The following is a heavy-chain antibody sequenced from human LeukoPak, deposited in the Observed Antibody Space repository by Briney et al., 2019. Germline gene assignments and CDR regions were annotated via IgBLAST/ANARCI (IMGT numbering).Heavy chain of an antibody. J-gene: IGHJ4*02. D-gene: IGHD6-19*01. Sequence: PGESLRLSCAASGFTFGSYSMNWVRQAPGKGLEWVSYISSSSSTIYYADSVKGRFTISRDNAKNSLYLQMNSLRDEDTAVYYCARDWEAVAGPFDYWGQGTLVAVSS. CDR3: ARDWEAVAGPFDY. CDR1: GFTFGSYS. CDR2: ISSSSSTI. V-gene: IGHV3-48*02.